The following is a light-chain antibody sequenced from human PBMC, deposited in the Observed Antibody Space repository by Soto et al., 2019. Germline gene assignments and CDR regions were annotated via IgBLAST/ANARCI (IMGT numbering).Light chain of an antibody. CDR3: SSYTFTVAGV. J-gene: IGLJ3*02. CDR1: STDVGGYDF. CDR2: EVT. Sequence: QSALVQPASVSGSPGQSITISCTGTSTDVGGYDFVSWYQQYPGKAPKLLIFEVTNRPSGVSNRFSGSKSGNTASLTISGLQAEDEADYYCSSYTFTVAGVFGGGTKLTVL. V-gene: IGLV2-14*01.